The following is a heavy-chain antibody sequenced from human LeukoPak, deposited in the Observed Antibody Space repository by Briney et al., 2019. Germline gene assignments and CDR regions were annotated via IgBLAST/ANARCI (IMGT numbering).Heavy chain of an antibody. J-gene: IGHJ4*02. Sequence: GGSLRLSCAASRFTFSSYAMHWVRQAPGKGLEWVAVISYDGSNKYYADSVKGRFTISRDNSKNTLYLQMNSLRAEDTAVYYCARDDYGPAGYGGQGTLVTVSS. D-gene: IGHD4-17*01. CDR2: ISYDGSNK. CDR1: RFTFSSYA. CDR3: ARDDYGPAGY. V-gene: IGHV3-30-3*01.